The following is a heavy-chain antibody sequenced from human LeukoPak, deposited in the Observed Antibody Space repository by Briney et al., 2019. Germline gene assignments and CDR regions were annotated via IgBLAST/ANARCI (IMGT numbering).Heavy chain of an antibody. Sequence: SVKVSCKASGGTFSSYAISWVRQAPGQGLEWMGGTIPIFGTANYAQKFQGRVTITADESTSTAYMELSSLRSEDTAVYYCASIDYYYDSSGYYSLGMDVWGQGTTVTVSS. CDR3: ASIDYYYDSSGYYSLGMDV. V-gene: IGHV1-69*13. J-gene: IGHJ6*02. CDR1: GGTFSSYA. D-gene: IGHD3-22*01. CDR2: TIPIFGTA.